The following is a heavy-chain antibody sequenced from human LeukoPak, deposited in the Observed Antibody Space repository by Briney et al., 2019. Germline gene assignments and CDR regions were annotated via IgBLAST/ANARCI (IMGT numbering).Heavy chain of an antibody. CDR1: GGSFSGYY. D-gene: IGHD3-10*01. CDR3: ARRIFHYYGSGSYYRRAEYFQH. CDR2: INHSGST. V-gene: IGHV4-34*01. Sequence: MPSETLSLTCAVYGGSFSGYYWSWIRQPPGKGLEWIGEINHSGSTNYNPSLKSRVTTSVDTSKNQFSLKLSSVTAADTAVYYCARRIFHYYGSGSYYRRAEYFQHWGQGTLVTVSS. J-gene: IGHJ1*01.